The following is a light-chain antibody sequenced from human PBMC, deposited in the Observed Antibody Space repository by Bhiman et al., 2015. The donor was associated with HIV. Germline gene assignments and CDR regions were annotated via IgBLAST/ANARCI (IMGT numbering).Light chain of an antibody. CDR3: SSYTTSSTYV. V-gene: IGLV2-14*03. Sequence: QSALTQPASVSGSPGESITISCTGTRSDIGNYGYVSWYQQHPGRAPKLMIYDVSNRPSGVPNRFSGSKSDNTASLTISGLQAEDEADYYCSSYTTSSTYVFGTGTKVTVL. CDR1: RSDIGNYGY. CDR2: DVS. J-gene: IGLJ1*01.